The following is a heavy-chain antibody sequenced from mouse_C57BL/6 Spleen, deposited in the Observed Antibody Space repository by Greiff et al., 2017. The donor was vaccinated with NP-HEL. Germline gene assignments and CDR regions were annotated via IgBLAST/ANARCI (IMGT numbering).Heavy chain of an antibody. CDR1: GYTFTGYW. J-gene: IGHJ4*01. D-gene: IGHD1-1*01. CDR2: ILPGSGST. CDR3: ARWSHYYGSSYEDYYAMDY. Sequence: VQLQQSGAELMKPGASVKLSCKATGYTFTGYWIAWVKQRPGHGLEWIGEILPGSGSTNYNEKFKGKATFTADTSSNTAYMQLSSLTTEDSAIYYCARWSHYYGSSYEDYYAMDYWGQGTSVTVSS. V-gene: IGHV1-9*01.